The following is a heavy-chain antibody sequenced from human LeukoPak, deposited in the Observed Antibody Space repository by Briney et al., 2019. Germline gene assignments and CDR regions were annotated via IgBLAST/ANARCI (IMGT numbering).Heavy chain of an antibody. J-gene: IGHJ4*02. CDR3: ASALFGGGGVDY. V-gene: IGHV3-30*02. D-gene: IGHD3-3*01. Sequence: PGGSLRLSCAASGFTFSSYGMYWVRQAPGQGLEWVAFIRYDGSKKYYADSVKGRFTISRDNSKNMMYLQMNSLRAEDTSVYYCASALFGGGGVDYWGQGTLVTVSS. CDR2: IRYDGSKK. CDR1: GFTFSSYG.